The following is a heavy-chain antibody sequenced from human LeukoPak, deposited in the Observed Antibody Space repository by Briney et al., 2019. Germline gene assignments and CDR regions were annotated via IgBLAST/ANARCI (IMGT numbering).Heavy chain of an antibody. CDR2: ISAYNGNT. V-gene: IGHV1-18*01. J-gene: IGHJ6*03. CDR1: GYTFTSYG. Sequence: ASVKVSCKAFGYTFTSYGISWVRQAPGQGLEWMRWISAYNGNTNYAQKLQGRVTMTTDTSTSTAYMELRSLRSDDTAVYYCARDWQPYYYYYYMDVWGKGTTVTVSS. D-gene: IGHD6-13*01. CDR3: ARDWQPYYYYYYMDV.